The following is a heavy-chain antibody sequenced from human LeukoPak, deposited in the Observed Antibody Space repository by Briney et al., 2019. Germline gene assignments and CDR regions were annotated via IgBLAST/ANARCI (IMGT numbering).Heavy chain of an antibody. J-gene: IGHJ4*02. CDR1: GFTFTSSA. CDR2: IVVGSGNT. V-gene: IGHV1-58*02. D-gene: IGHD1-26*01. Sequence: SVKVSCKASGFTFTSSAMQWGRQARGQRLECIGWIVVGSGNTNYAQKFQERVTITRDMSTSTAYTELSSLRSEDTAVYYCAADLPVGATLFDYWGQGTLVTVSS. CDR3: AADLPVGATLFDY.